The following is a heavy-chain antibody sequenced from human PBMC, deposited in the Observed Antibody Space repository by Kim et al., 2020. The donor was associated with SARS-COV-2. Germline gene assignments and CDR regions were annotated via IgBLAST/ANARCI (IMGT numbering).Heavy chain of an antibody. J-gene: IGHJ6*02. CDR1: GGSISSGSYY. V-gene: IGHV4-61*02. D-gene: IGHD3-9*01. CDR3: ARDRKYYDILTGSKGAYYDYYYGMDV. CDR2: IYTSGST. Sequence: SETLSLTCTVSGGSISSGSYYWSWIRQPAGKGLEWIGRIYTSGSTNYNPSLKSRVTISVDTSKNQFSLKLSSVTAADTAVYYCARDRKYYDILTGSKGAYYDYYYGMDVWGQGTTVTVSS.